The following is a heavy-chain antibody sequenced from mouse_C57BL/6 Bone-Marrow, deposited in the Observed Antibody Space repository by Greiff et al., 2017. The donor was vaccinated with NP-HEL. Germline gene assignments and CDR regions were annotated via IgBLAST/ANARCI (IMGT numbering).Heavy chain of an antibody. Sequence: EVQLVESGGGLVKPGGSLKLSCAASGFTFSSYAMSWVRQTPEKRLEWVATISDGGSYTYYPDNVKGRFTISRDNAKNNLYLQMSHLKSEDTAMYYCARKAFDYWGQGTTLTVAS. J-gene: IGHJ2*01. CDR3: ARKAFDY. CDR1: GFTFSSYA. V-gene: IGHV5-4*01. CDR2: ISDGGSYT.